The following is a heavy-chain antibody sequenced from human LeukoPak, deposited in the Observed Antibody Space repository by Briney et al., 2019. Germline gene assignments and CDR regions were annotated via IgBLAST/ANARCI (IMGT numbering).Heavy chain of an antibody. CDR2: IKQDGSEK. V-gene: IGHV3-7*01. CDR3: ARDHYDFWSGYWADFDY. J-gene: IGHJ4*02. CDR1: GFTFSSYW. D-gene: IGHD3-3*01. Sequence: GGSLRLSCAASGFTFSSYWMSWVRQAPGKGLEWVANIKQDGSEKYYVDSVKGRFTISRDNAKNSLYLQMNSLRAEDTAVYYCARDHYDFWSGYWADFDYWGQGTLVTVSS.